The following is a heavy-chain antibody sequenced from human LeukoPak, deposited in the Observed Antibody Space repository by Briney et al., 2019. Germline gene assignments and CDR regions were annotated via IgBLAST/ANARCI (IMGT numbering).Heavy chain of an antibody. CDR3: ARRVGRYFGERAYYYNYMDV. V-gene: IGHV4-34*12. D-gene: IGHD3-10*01. Sequence: WVRNPTGKGREWIGEVIHSGSRKYSPSLKSRVTISVDTSKNQFSLKLTSVTAADTAVYYCARRVGRYFGERAYYYNYMDVWGSGATVTISS. J-gene: IGHJ6*03. CDR2: VIHSGSR.